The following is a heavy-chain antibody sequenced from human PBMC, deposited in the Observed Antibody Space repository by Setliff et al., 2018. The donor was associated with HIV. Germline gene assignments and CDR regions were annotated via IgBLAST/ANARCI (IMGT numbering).Heavy chain of an antibody. J-gene: IGHJ1*01. D-gene: IGHD4-17*01. CDR1: GYTFTGYY. CDR3: ARGPYGDYSIQH. CDR2: INPNSGDT. Sequence: GASVKVSCKASGYTFTGYYMHWVRQAPGQGLEWMGWINPNSGDTRFAQSLQGRVTITADESTRTAYMELSSLKSEDTAVYYCARGPYGDYSIQHWGQATLVTVSS. V-gene: IGHV1-2*02.